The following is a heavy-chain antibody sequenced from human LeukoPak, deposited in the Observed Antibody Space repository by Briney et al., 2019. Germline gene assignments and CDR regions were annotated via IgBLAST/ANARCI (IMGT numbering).Heavy chain of an antibody. D-gene: IGHD5-18*01. CDR2: ISAYNGHT. CDR3: ARDGGYSAHDY. Sequence: ASVKVSCTAAGHTFTSYGSSWLRQAPGQGLEWMGWISAYNGHTKYEQIFQGRVTMTTDTSTSTAYMELRSLRSDDTAVYYCARDGGYSAHDYWGQGTLVTVSS. CDR1: GHTFTSYG. J-gene: IGHJ4*02. V-gene: IGHV1-18*01.